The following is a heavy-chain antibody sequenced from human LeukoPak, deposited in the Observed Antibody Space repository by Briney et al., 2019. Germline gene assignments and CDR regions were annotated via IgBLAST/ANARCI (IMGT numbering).Heavy chain of an antibody. V-gene: IGHV3-7*01. Sequence: GGTLRLSCAVSGFTFSTYGMSWVRQAPGKGLEWVANIKQDGSEKYYVDSVKGRFTISRDNAKNSLYLQMNSLRAEDTAVYYCAREVTPYYWGQGTLVTVSS. CDR1: GFTFSTYG. J-gene: IGHJ4*02. D-gene: IGHD4-23*01. CDR2: IKQDGSEK. CDR3: AREVTPYY.